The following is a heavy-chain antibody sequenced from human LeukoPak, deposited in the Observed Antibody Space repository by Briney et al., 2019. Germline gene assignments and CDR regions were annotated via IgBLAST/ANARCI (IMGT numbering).Heavy chain of an antibody. D-gene: IGHD3-3*01. V-gene: IGHV3-74*01. CDR1: GFTFRSYW. CDR3: ARRFQNALRALSDDAFDV. Sequence: GGSLRLSCATSGFTFRSYWMHWVRQAPGKGLVWVSRLNFDGSDTSYADSVKGRFTISRDNAKNTLYLQMNSLRAEDTAVYYCARRFQNALRALSDDAFDVWGQGTMVTVSS. J-gene: IGHJ3*01. CDR2: LNFDGSDT.